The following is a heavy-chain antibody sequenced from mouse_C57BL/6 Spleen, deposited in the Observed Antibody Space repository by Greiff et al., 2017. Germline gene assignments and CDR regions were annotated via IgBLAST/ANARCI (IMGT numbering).Heavy chain of an antibody. V-gene: IGHV5-17*01. D-gene: IGHD1-1*01. CDR3: ARKIEGDYYGSSRGGYFDV. CDR1: GFTFSDYG. J-gene: IGHJ1*03. CDR2: ISSGSSTI. Sequence: EVKVEESGGGLVKPGGSLKLSCAASGFTFSDYGMHWVRQAPEKGLEWVAYISSGSSTIYYADTVKGRFTISRDNAKNTLFLQMTSLRSEDTAMYYCARKIEGDYYGSSRGGYFDVWGTGTTVTVSS.